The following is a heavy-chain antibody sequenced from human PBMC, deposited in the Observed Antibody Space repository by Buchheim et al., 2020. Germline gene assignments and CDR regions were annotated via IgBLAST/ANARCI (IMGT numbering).Heavy chain of an antibody. V-gene: IGHV3-48*01. J-gene: IGHJ4*02. CDR1: GFTFSSYS. D-gene: IGHD3-22*01. CDR3: ARVVRYYYDSSGYAGRDY. CDR2: ISSSSSTI. Sequence: EVQLVESGGGLVQPGGSLRLSCAASGFTFSSYSMNWVRQAPGKGLEWVSYISSSSSTIYYADSVKGRFTISRDHAKNSLYLQMNSLRAEDTAVYYCARVVRYYYDSSGYAGRDYWGQGTL.